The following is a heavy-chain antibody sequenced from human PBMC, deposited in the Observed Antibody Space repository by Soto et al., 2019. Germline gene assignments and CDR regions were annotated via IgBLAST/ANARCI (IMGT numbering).Heavy chain of an antibody. CDR3: AKGASYGSRSYPLDP. D-gene: IGHD3-10*01. V-gene: IGHV3-23*01. J-gene: IGHJ5*02. Sequence: EVQLLESGGGLVQPGGSLRLSCAASGFSFSSYAMSWVRQAPGKGLEWVSVISGSGGTDYADSVKGRSTISRDNPKITLYLRMNNLRADEPDVYYCAKGASYGSRSYPLDPWGQGTLVTVSS. CDR2: ISGSGGT. CDR1: GFSFSSYA.